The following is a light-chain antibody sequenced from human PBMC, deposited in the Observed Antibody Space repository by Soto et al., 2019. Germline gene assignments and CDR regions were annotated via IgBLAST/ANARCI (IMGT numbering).Light chain of an antibody. J-gene: IGKJ1*01. CDR2: GAS. CDR1: QSLSNK. CDR3: QHRGT. V-gene: IGKV3-15*01. Sequence: EMVLTQSPATLSVSPGERATLSCRASQSLSNKLAWYQQKPGQAPRLLIYGASTRATGIPARFSGSGSGTDFTLTISSLQSEDFAVYHCQHRGTFGQGTKVEIK.